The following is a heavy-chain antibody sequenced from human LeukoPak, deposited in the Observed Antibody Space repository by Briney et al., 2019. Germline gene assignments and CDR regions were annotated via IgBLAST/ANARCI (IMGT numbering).Heavy chain of an antibody. Sequence: GGSLRLSCAVSGFTFSSYPMTWVRQAPGKGLEWVSAISGDGQSTYYSASVKGRFTISRDNSKNTLYLQMSSLRAEDTAKYYCETLVPAAYKLDYWGQGTLVTVSS. D-gene: IGHD2-2*01. CDR3: ETLVPAAYKLDY. J-gene: IGHJ4*02. CDR1: GFTFSSYP. V-gene: IGHV3-23*01. CDR2: ISGDGQST.